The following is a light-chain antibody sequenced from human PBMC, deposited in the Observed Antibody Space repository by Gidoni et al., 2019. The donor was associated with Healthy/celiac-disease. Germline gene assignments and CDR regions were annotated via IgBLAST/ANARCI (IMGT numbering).Light chain of an antibody. V-gene: IGKV1-5*03. CDR1: QSISSW. Sequence: DIQMTQSPSTLSASVGDRVTITCRASQSISSWLAWYQQKPGKAPKLLIYKASSLESGVPSRFSGSGSGTEFTRTISSLQPDDFATYYCKKYNSYPWTFGQGTKVEIK. CDR2: KAS. J-gene: IGKJ1*01. CDR3: KKYNSYPWT.